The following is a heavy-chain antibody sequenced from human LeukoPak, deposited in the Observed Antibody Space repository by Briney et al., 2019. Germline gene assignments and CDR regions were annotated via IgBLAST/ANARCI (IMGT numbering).Heavy chain of an antibody. CDR1: GFPLCNPW. CDR2: LRSKTDDGTT. J-gene: IGHJ4*02. V-gene: IGHV3-15*01. Sequence: GGSLRLFWAASGFPLCNPWMRWVRQAPGKGLKWVGHLRSKTDDGTTDYAAPVKGRFTISRDDSKNTLYLQMNSLKTADTAVYYCTTEDYGDYVPDFWGQGTLVTVSS. CDR3: TTEDYGDYVPDF. D-gene: IGHD4-17*01.